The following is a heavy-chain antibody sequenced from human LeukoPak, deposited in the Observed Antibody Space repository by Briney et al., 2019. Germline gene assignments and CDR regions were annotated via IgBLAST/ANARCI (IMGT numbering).Heavy chain of an antibody. D-gene: IGHD3-3*01. CDR1: GGSFSGYY. CDR2: IYYSGST. Sequence: SETLSLTCAVYGGSFSGYYWSWIRQPPGKGLEWIGYIYYSGSTNYNPSLKSRVTISVDTSKNQFSLKLSSVTAADTAVYYCARVGRTYYDFWSGYQDAFDIWGQGTMVTVSS. V-gene: IGHV4-59*01. CDR3: ARVGRTYYDFWSGYQDAFDI. J-gene: IGHJ3*02.